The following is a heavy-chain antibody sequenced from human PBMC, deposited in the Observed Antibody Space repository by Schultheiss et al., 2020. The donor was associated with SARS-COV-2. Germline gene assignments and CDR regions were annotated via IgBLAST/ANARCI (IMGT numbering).Heavy chain of an antibody. CDR1: GGSFSGFY. V-gene: IGHV4-34*01. CDR3: ARGGSWYFDL. CDR2: INHSGGT. Sequence: SQTLSLTCAVYGGSFSGFYWNWIRQPPGKGLEWIGEINHSGGTNYNPSLKSRVIISVDKSKNQFSLKLSSVTAADTAVYYCARGGSWYFDLWGRGTLVTVAS. J-gene: IGHJ2*01.